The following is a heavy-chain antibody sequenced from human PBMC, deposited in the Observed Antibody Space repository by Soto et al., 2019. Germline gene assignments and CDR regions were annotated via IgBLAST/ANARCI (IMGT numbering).Heavy chain of an antibody. CDR1: GGSFSGYY. D-gene: IGHD2-2*01. CDR3: ARGLLGGAAI. CDR2: INHSGST. J-gene: IGHJ4*02. V-gene: IGHV4-34*01. Sequence: SETLSLTCAVYGGSFSGYYLSWIRQPPGKGLEWIGEINHSGSTNYNPSLTSRVTISVDTSKNQFSLKLSSVTAADTAVYYCARGLLGGAAIWGQGTLVTVSS.